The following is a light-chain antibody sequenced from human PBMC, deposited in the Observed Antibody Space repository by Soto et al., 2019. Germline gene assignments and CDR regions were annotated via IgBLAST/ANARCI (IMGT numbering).Light chain of an antibody. CDR2: DAS. CDR1: QSVSSY. CDR3: QQRSSWPPVFT. V-gene: IGKV3-11*01. J-gene: IGKJ3*01. Sequence: EIVLTQSPATLSLSPGERATLSCRASQSVSSYLAWYQHKPGQAPRLLIYDASNRATGIPARFSGSGSGTDFTLTISSLEPEDFAVYYCQQRSSWPPVFTFGPGTKVDIK.